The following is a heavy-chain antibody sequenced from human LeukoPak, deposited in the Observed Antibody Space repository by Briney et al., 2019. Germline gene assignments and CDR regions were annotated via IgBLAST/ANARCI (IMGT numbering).Heavy chain of an antibody. D-gene: IGHD2-15*01. V-gene: IGHV4-39*01. J-gene: IGHJ3*01. CDR2: IYYSGST. CDR3: ARHLEAVVVVAA. CDR1: GGSISSSSYY. Sequence: PSETLSLTCTVSGGSISSSSYYWGWIRQPPGKGLEWIGSIYYSGSTYYNPSLKSRVTISVDTSKNQFSLKLSSVTAADTAAYYCARHLEAVVVVAAWGQGTMVTVSS.